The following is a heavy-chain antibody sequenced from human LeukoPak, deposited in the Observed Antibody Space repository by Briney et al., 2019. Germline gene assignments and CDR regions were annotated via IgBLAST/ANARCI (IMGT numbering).Heavy chain of an antibody. CDR3: AKGGSSSGYYTHLDS. CDR2: ISGRDSST. J-gene: IGHJ4*02. Sequence: GGSLRLSCAASGFTFSNYAMSWVRQAPGKGLEWVSVISGRDSSTYHADSVKGRFTISRDNSKNTLYLQMNSLGTEDSAIYYCAKGGSSSGYYTHLDSWGQGTLVTVSS. D-gene: IGHD3-3*01. CDR1: GFTFSNYA. V-gene: IGHV3-23*01.